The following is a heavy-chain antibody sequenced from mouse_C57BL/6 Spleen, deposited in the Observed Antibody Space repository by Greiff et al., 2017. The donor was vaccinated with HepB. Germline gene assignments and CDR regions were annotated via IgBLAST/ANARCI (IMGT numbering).Heavy chain of an antibody. CDR2: IDPSDSYT. D-gene: IGHD1-1*01. V-gene: IGHV1-69*01. CDR1: GYTFTSYW. J-gene: IGHJ2*01. Sequence: QVQLQQPGAELVMPGASVKLSCKASGYTFTSYWMHWVKQRPGQGLEWIGEIDPSDSYTNYNQKFKGKSTLTVDKSSSTAYMQLSSLTSEDSAVYYCARAVGCTVVSPYFDYWGQGTTLTVSS. CDR3: ARAVGCTVVSPYFDY.